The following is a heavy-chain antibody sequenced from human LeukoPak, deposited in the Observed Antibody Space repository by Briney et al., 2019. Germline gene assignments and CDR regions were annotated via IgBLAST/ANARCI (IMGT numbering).Heavy chain of an antibody. J-gene: IGHJ4*02. CDR1: GFTFSGYS. Sequence: GGSLRLSCAASGFTFSGYSMNWVRQAPGKGLEWVSSISSSSSYIYYADSVKGRFTISRDNAKNSLYLQMNSLRAEDTAVYYCARDDPPGIAAAGTPGTDYWGQGTLVTVSS. CDR3: ARDDPPGIAAAGTPGTDY. D-gene: IGHD6-13*01. V-gene: IGHV3-21*01. CDR2: ISSSSSYI.